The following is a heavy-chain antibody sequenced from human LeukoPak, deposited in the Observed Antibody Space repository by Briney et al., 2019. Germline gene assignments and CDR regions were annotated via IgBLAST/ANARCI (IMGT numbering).Heavy chain of an antibody. CDR2: INHSGST. V-gene: IGHV4-34*01. CDR3: ARSPGSRYAYDDY. CDR1: GDSFNECY. J-gene: IGHJ4*02. Sequence: SETLSLTCAVYGDSFNECYWSWVRKPPGKALEWIGEINHSGSTNYNPSLKSRVTISVDKSLRQFFLRLSPVTAADTAVYYCARSPGSRYAYDDYWGQGTLVTVSS. D-gene: IGHD6-13*01.